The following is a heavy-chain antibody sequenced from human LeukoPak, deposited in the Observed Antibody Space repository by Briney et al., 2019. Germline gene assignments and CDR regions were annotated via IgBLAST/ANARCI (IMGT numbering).Heavy chain of an antibody. CDR1: GGSISIGTNY. V-gene: IGHV4-61*02. CDR3: ARDRENTSGWQVWFDR. J-gene: IGHJ5*02. D-gene: IGHD6-19*01. Sequence: SQTLSLTCTVSGGSISIGTNYWSWLRQPAGKGLEWIGRIYISGSTNYNPSLNGRVTISLDTSNNQFSLKLSSVTAADTDVYYCARDRENTSGWQVWFDRWGRGTLVTVSS. CDR2: IYISGST.